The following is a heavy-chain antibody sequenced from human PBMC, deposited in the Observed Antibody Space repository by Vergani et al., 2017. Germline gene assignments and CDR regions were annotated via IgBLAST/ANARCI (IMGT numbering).Heavy chain of an antibody. D-gene: IGHD3-22*01. J-gene: IGHJ4*02. Sequence: QVQLVESGGGVVQPGRSLRLSCAASGFTFSSYGMHWVRQAPGKGLEWVAVIWYDGSNKYYADSVKGRFTISRDNSKNTLYLQMNSLGAEDTAVYYCARDPYYYDSSGYYPYWGQGTLVTVSS. CDR1: GFTFSSYG. CDR3: ARDPYYYDSSGYYPY. CDR2: IWYDGSNK. V-gene: IGHV3-33*01.